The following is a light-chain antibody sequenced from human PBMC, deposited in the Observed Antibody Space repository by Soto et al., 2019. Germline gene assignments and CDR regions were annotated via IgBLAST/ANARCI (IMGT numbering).Light chain of an antibody. CDR2: DNN. Sequence: QSVLTQPPSVSAAPGQKVTISCSGSSSNIGDNYVSWYQQLPGTAPKLLIYDNNKRPSGIPDRFSDSKSGTSATLGITGLQTGDEADYYCGTWDISLSGWVFGGGTKLTVL. CDR3: GTWDISLSGWV. V-gene: IGLV1-51*01. CDR1: SSNIGDNY. J-gene: IGLJ3*02.